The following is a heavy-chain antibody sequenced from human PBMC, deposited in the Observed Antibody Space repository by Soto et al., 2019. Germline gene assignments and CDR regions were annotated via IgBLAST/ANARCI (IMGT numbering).Heavy chain of an antibody. J-gene: IGHJ1*01. D-gene: IGHD6-13*01. V-gene: IGHV1-46*03. CDR1: GYTFTSYY. CDR2: INPSGGST. CDR3: AREIAAAVTAEYFQH. Sequence: ASVKVSCKASGYTFTSYYMHWVRQAPGQGLEWMGIINPSGGSTSYAQKFQGRVTMTRDTSTSTVYMELSSLRSEDTAVYYCAREIAAAVTAEYFQHWGQGTLVTVSS.